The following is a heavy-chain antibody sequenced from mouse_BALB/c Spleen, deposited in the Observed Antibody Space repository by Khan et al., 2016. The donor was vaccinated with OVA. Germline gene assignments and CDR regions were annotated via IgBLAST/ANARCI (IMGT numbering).Heavy chain of an antibody. CDR1: GYTFTDYG. Sequence: QVQLQQSGPELVKPGASVKMSCKASGYTFTDYGMNWVKQRNGQGLEWIGQIYPGSGSTFYNEKFKGKATLTADRSSSTAYMQLSNLTSEDSAVYFCARAGWDVFAYWSHGTLVTVSA. CDR3: ARAGWDVFAY. D-gene: IGHD4-1*01. J-gene: IGHJ3*01. V-gene: IGHV1-77*01. CDR2: IYPGSGST.